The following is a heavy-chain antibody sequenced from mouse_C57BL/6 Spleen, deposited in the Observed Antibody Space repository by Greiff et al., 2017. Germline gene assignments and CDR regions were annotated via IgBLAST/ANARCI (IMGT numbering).Heavy chain of an antibody. CDR1: GFSLTSYG. Sequence: QVQLQQSGPGLVQPSQSLSITCTVPGFSLTSYGVHWVRQPPGKGLEWLGVIWSGGSTDYNAAFISRLSISKDNSKSQVFFKMNSLQADDTAIYYCAKLVTTSPYAMDYWGHGTSVTVSS. V-gene: IGHV2-4*01. J-gene: IGHJ4*01. D-gene: IGHD2-5*01. CDR2: IWSGGST. CDR3: AKLVTTSPYAMDY.